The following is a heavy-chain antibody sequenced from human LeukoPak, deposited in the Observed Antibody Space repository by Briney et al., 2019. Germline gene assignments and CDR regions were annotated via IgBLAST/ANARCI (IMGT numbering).Heavy chain of an antibody. V-gene: IGHV4-4*02. CDR3: ARGGAARLHFQN. D-gene: IGHD6-6*01. CDR1: GGSISSSNW. J-gene: IGHJ1*01. Sequence: SGTLSLTCAVSGGSISSSNWWSWVRQPPEKGLEWIGEIYHSGSTNYNPSLQSRVTISVDTSKNQFSLNLNSVTAADTAVYYCARGGAARLHFQNWGQGTLVTVSS. CDR2: IYHSGST.